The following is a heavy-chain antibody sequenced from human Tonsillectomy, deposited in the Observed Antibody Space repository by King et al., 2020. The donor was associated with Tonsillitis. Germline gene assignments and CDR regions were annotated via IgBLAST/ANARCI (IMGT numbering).Heavy chain of an antibody. D-gene: IGHD6-19*01. J-gene: IGHJ4*02. CDR2: ISSSSSYI. CDR1: GFTFSSYS. V-gene: IGHV3-21*01. Sequence: DVQLVESGGGLVQPGGSLRLSCAASGFTFSSYSMNWVRQAPGKGLEWVSSISSSSSYIYYADSVKGRFTISRDNAKNSLYLQMNSLRAEDTAVYYCARGYGGWTPYYFDYWGQGTLVTVSS. CDR3: ARGYGGWTPYYFDY.